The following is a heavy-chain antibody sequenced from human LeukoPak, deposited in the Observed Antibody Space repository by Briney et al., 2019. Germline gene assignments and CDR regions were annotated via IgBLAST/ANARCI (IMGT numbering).Heavy chain of an antibody. CDR2: IKQDGSDK. CDR1: GFTFSNYW. CDR3: ASIRGGVQLWPN. D-gene: IGHD5-18*01. Sequence: GGSLRLSCAASGFTFSNYWMGWVRQAPGKGLEWVATIKQDGSDKYYVDSVRGRFTISRDNAKNSLFLQMNSLGAEDTAVFYCASIRGGVQLWPNWGQGTLVTVSS. V-gene: IGHV3-7*01. J-gene: IGHJ4*02.